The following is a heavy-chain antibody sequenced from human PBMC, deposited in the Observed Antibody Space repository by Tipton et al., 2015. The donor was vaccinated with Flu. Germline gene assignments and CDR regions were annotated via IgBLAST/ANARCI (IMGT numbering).Heavy chain of an antibody. J-gene: IGHJ6*02. CDR3: ARGWHYGSGNFWGTNRIFLYGVDV. CDR2: VYYSGIT. D-gene: IGHD3-10*01. Sequence: TLSLTCTVSGGPISSYYWTWIRQSPGKGLEWIGDVYYSGITDYNPSLESRVSISLDKSKNQFSLNLNSVTGADTAVYSCARGWHYGSGNFWGTNRIFLYGVDVWGPGTTVTVSS. V-gene: IGHV4-59*01. CDR1: GGPISSYY.